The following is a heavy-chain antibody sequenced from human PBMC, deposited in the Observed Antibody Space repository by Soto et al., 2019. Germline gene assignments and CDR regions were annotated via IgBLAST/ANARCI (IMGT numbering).Heavy chain of an antibody. V-gene: IGHV3-74*01. Sequence: GGSLRLSCAASGFTFSSYWMHWVRQAPGKGLVWVSRINSDGSSTSYADSVKGRFTISRDNAKNTLYLQMNSLRAEDTAVYYCARETVLLWFGELLFDAFDILCQGTMVTVSS. CDR1: GFTFSSYW. CDR2: INSDGSST. D-gene: IGHD3-10*01. CDR3: ARETVLLWFGELLFDAFDI. J-gene: IGHJ3*02.